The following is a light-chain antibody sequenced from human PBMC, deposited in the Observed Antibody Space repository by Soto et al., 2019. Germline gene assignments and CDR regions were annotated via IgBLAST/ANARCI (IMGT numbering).Light chain of an antibody. CDR2: DAS. CDR3: QQRSNWPPTWT. Sequence: EIVLTQSPATLSLSPGERATLSCRASHNVNTYLAWYQQKPGQAPRLLIYDASTRATGIPARFSGSGSGTDFTLTISSLEPEDFAVYFCQQRSNWPPTWTFGQGTKLEIK. V-gene: IGKV3-11*01. J-gene: IGKJ1*01. CDR1: HNVNTY.